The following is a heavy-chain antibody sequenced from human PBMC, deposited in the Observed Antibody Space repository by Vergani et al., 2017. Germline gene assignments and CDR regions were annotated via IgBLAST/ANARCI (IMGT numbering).Heavy chain of an antibody. CDR2: IIPIFGTA. J-gene: IGHJ3*02. CDR1: GGTFSSYA. Sequence: QVQLVQSGAEVKKPGASVKVSCKASGGTFSSYAISWVRQAPGQGLEWMGRIIPIFGTANYAQKFQGRVTITADESTSTAYMELSSLRSEDTAVYYCARHAASGSYYSGAFDIWGQGTMVTVSS. D-gene: IGHD1-26*01. V-gene: IGHV1-69*18. CDR3: ARHAASGSYYSGAFDI.